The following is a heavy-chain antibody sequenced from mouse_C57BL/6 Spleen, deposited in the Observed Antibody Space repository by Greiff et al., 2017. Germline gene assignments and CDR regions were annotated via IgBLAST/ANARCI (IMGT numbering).Heavy chain of an antibody. V-gene: IGHV1-15*01. CDR2: IDPETGGT. D-gene: IGHD1-1*01. J-gene: IGHJ4*01. CDR1: GYTFTDYE. Sequence: QVQLKESGAELVRPGASVTLSCKASGYTFTDYEMHWVKQTPVHGLEWIGAIDPETGGTAYNQKFKGKAILTADKSSSTAYMELRSLTSEDSAVYYCTRSSVVATDYYAMDYWGQGTSVTVSS. CDR3: TRSSVVATDYYAMDY.